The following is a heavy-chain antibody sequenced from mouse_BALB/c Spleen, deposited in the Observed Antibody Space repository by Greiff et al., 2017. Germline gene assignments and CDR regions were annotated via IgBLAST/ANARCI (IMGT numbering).Heavy chain of an antibody. D-gene: IGHD1-1*01. V-gene: IGHV5-6-3*01. CDR3: ARDVPSYYHYAMDY. J-gene: IGHJ4*01. Sequence: EVQLVESGGGLVQPGGSLKLSCAASGFTFSSYGMSWVRQTPDKRLELVATINSNGGSTYYPDSVKGRFTISRDNAKNTLYLQMSSLKSEDTAMYYCARDVPSYYHYAMDYWGQGTSVTVSS. CDR1: GFTFSSYG. CDR2: INSNGGST.